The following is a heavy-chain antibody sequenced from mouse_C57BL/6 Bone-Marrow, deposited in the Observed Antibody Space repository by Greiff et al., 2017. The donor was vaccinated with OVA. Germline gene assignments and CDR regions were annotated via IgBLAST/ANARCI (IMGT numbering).Heavy chain of an antibody. J-gene: IGHJ4*01. Sequence: EVKVEESGGGLVQPGGSLKLSCAASGFTFSDYGMAWVRQAPRKGPEWVAFISNLAYSIYYADTVTGRFTISRENAKNTLYLEMSSLRSEDTAMYYCARHERWMDYWGQGTSVTVSS. CDR2: ISNLAYSI. D-gene: IGHD2-3*01. V-gene: IGHV5-15*04. CDR1: GFTFSDYG. CDR3: ARHERWMDY.